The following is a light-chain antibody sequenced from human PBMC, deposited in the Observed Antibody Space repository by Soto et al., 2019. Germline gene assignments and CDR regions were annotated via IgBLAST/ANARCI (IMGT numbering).Light chain of an antibody. CDR1: QSISSW. CDR3: QQYNSYPV. Sequence: DTQMTQSPSTLSASVGDRVTITCRASQSISSWLAWYQQKPGKAPKLLIYKASSLESGVPSRFSGSGSGTEFTLTISSLQPDDFATYYCQQYNSYPVFGGGTKVEIK. J-gene: IGKJ4*01. CDR2: KAS. V-gene: IGKV1-5*03.